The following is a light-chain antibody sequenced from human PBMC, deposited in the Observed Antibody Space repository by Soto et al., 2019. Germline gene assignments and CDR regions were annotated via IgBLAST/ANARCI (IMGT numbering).Light chain of an antibody. J-gene: IGKJ5*01. CDR2: AAS. CDR3: QQANSSPFT. Sequence: IQWPHPPPSLSPSVGDRGTIPCGASQSISNYLDWYQQKPGKVPNLLIYAASSLQSEVPSSFSGSGSGTDFTLTITSLQPEDSATYYCQQANSSPFTFGQGTRLEIK. V-gene: IGKV1-39*01. CDR1: QSISNY.